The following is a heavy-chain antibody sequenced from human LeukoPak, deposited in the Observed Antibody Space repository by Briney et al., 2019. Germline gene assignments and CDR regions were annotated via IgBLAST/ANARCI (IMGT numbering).Heavy chain of an antibody. Sequence: AASVKVSFTASGYTFTVYYMHWVRQAPGQGLEWMGWINPNSGGTNYAQKFQGRVTITRDTSISTAYMELSRLRSDDTAVYSCANIAAAGTEWGQGTLVTVSS. J-gene: IGHJ4*02. D-gene: IGHD6-13*01. V-gene: IGHV1-2*02. CDR1: GYTFTVYY. CDR3: ANIAAAGTE. CDR2: INPNSGGT.